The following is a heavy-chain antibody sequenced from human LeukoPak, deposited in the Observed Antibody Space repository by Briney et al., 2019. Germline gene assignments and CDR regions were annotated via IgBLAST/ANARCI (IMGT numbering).Heavy chain of an antibody. CDR1: GGSISSGGYS. D-gene: IGHD3-16*01. CDR3: VRHYGP. Sequence: SETLSLTCAVSGGSISSGGYSWSWIRQPPGKGLEWIGYIYHSGSTYYNPSLKSRVTISVDRSKDQFSLKLSSVTAADTAVYYCVRHYGPWGQGTLVTVSS. V-gene: IGHV4-30-2*01. J-gene: IGHJ5*02. CDR2: IYHSGST.